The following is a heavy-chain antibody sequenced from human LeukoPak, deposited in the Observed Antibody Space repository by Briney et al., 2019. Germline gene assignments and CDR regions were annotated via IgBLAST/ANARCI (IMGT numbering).Heavy chain of an antibody. Sequence: SEKVSCKASGGTFSSYAISWVRQAPGQGLEWTGRIIPILGIANYAQKFQGRVTITADKSTSTAYMELSSLRSEDTAVYYCARDRYSTGDFGYWGQGTLVTVSS. CDR2: IIPILGIA. V-gene: IGHV1-69*04. D-gene: IGHD2-8*02. J-gene: IGHJ4*02. CDR3: ARDRYSTGDFGY. CDR1: GGTFSSYA.